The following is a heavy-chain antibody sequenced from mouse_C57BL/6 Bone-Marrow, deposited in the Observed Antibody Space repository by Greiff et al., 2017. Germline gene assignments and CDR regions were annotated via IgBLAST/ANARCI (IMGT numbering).Heavy chain of an antibody. CDR3: ARQITSFDY. CDR2: ISSGGSYT. D-gene: IGHD1-1*01. J-gene: IGHJ2*01. CDR1: GFTFSSYG. Sequence: EVMLVESGGDLVKPGGSLKLSCAASGFTFSSYGMSWVRQTPDKRLEWVATISSGGSYTYYPDSVKGRFTISRDNAKNTLYLQMSSLKSEDTAMDYCARQITSFDYWGQGTTLTVSS. V-gene: IGHV5-6*01.